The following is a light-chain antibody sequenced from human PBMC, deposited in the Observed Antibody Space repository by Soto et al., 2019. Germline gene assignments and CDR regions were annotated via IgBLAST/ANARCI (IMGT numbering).Light chain of an antibody. J-gene: IGLJ2*01. Sequence: QSVVTQSPSASASLGASVKLTCTLSSGHSSYAIAWHQQQPEKAPRYLMKLNSDGSHSKGDGIPDRFSGSSSGAERYLTISSLQSEDEADYYCQTWGTGIVVFGGGTKLTVL. CDR3: QTWGTGIVV. V-gene: IGLV4-69*01. CDR2: LNSDGSH. CDR1: SGHSSYA.